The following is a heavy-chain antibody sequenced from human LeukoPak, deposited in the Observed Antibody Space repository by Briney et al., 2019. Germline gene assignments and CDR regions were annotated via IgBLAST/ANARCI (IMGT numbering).Heavy chain of an antibody. Sequence: GGSLRLSCAASGFTFSSYGMLWVRQAPGKGLEWVAVISYDGSNKYYADSVKGRFTISRDNSKNTLYLQMNSLRAEDTAVYYCAKDLMGVEGYSYGFGYWGQGTLVTVSS. CDR2: ISYDGSNK. J-gene: IGHJ4*02. CDR1: GFTFSSYG. CDR3: AKDLMGVEGYSYGFGY. V-gene: IGHV3-30*18. D-gene: IGHD5-18*01.